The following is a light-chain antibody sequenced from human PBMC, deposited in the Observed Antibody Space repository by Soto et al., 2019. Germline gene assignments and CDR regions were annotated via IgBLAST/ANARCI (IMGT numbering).Light chain of an antibody. V-gene: IGKV1-5*03. CDR2: KAS. CDR3: QHYNSYSEA. CDR1: QTISSW. J-gene: IGKJ1*01. Sequence: DIQWTQSPSTLPASVAGRVTIACWSSQTISSWLAWYQQKPGKAPKLLIYKASTLKSGVPSRFSGSGSGTEFTLTISSLQPDDFATYYCQHYNSYSEAFGQGTKVDIK.